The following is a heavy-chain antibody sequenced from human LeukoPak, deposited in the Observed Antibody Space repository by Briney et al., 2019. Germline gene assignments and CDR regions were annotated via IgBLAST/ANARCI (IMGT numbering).Heavy chain of an antibody. CDR1: GFTFSSYA. CDR3: ARDPSRGYSYGYADY. J-gene: IGHJ4*02. V-gene: IGHV3-7*01. CDR2: IMRDGSEK. D-gene: IGHD5-18*01. Sequence: GGSLRLSCAVSGFTFSSYAMNWVRQPPGKGLEWVANIMRDGSEKYYVDSVKGRFTISRDNAKNSLYLQMNSLRAEDTAVYYCARDPSRGYSYGYADYWGQGSLVTVSS.